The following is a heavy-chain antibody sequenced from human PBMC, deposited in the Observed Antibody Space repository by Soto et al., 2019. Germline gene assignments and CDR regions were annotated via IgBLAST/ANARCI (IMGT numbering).Heavy chain of an antibody. CDR1: GFTFSSYS. Sequence: PGGSLRLSCAASGFTFSSYSMNWVRQAPGKGLEWVSSISSSSTYINYADSVKGRFTISRDNAKNSLYLQMNSLRGEDTTVYYCARVSFRRVAAEARPSDDYHYGMDVWGQGTTVTVSS. D-gene: IGHD6-13*01. CDR3: ARVSFRRVAAEARPSDDYHYGMDV. V-gene: IGHV3-21*01. CDR2: ISSSSTYI. J-gene: IGHJ6*02.